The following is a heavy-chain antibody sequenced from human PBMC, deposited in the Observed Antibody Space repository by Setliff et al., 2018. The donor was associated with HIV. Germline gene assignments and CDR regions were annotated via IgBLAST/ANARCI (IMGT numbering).Heavy chain of an antibody. CDR2: IYHGDSDT. V-gene: IGHV5-51*01. J-gene: IGHJ2*01. CDR3: ARRLSGRSFWYFDL. D-gene: IGHD1-26*01. Sequence: GASLKISCKGSGYDFSSYFIGWVRQMPGKGLEWMGIIYHGDSDTRYSPSFQGQVTISADKSISTAYLQWNSLKVSDTAMYYCARRLSGRSFWYFDLWGRGTPVTVSS. CDR1: GYDFSSYF.